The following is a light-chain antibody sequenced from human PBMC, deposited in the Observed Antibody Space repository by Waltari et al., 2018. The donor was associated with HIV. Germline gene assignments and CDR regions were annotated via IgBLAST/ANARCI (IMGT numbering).Light chain of an antibody. Sequence: ETVMTLSPATLSVSPGERATLSCRASQRVSSNLAWYQQKPGQAPRLLIYGASTRATGTPARFSGSGSGTEFTLTISSLQSEDFAVYYCQQYNEWPPWTFGQGTKVEIK. CDR3: QQYNEWPPWT. J-gene: IGKJ1*01. CDR1: QRVSSN. V-gene: IGKV3-15*01. CDR2: GAS.